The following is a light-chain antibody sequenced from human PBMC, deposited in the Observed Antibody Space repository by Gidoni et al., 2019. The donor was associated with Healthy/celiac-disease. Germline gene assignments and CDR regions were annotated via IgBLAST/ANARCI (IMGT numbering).Light chain of an antibody. V-gene: IGKV3-15*01. Sequence: EIVMTQSPATLSVSPGERATLACSASQSVRSNLAWYQQKPCQAPRLLIYGASTRATGIPARFSGSGSGTEFTLPISSLQSEDFAVYYCQQYNNWITFGQGTRLEIK. CDR2: GAS. CDR1: QSVRSN. CDR3: QQYNNWIT. J-gene: IGKJ5*01.